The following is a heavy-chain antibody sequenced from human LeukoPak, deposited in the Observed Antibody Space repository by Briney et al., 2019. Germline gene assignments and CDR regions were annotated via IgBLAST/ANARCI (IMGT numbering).Heavy chain of an antibody. J-gene: IGHJ4*02. Sequence: SQTHSLTCAISGDSVSSNSAAWNWIRQSPSRGLEWLGRAYYRSKWYNDYAVSVKSRITINPDTSKNQFSLQLNSVTPEDTAVYYCARDRDILTGGLSYFDYWGQGTLVTVSS. CDR3: ARDRDILTGGLSYFDY. CDR2: AYYRSKWYN. D-gene: IGHD3-9*01. CDR1: GDSVSSNSAA. V-gene: IGHV6-1*01.